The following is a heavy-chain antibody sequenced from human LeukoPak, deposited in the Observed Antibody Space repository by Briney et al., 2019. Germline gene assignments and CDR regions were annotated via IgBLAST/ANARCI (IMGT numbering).Heavy chain of an antibody. D-gene: IGHD3-22*01. J-gene: IGHJ3*02. V-gene: IGHV4-4*07. Sequence: SETLSLTCTVSGGSLSNHYWNWIRHPAGTGLEYIGRIFHTGSTNYNPSLKSRVTMSVDTSSNQFSLNLTSVTAADTAVYYCARAADSSLDHGAFDIWGQGTMVTVSS. CDR1: GGSLSNHY. CDR2: IFHTGST. CDR3: ARAADSSLDHGAFDI.